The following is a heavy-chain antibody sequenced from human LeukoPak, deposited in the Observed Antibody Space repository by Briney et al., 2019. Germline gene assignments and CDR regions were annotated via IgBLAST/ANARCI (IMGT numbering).Heavy chain of an antibody. CDR3: ARETPGAGHFDY. J-gene: IGHJ4*02. CDR1: GGSISSGDYY. V-gene: IGHV4-30-4*01. D-gene: IGHD7-27*01. CDR2: IYYSGST. Sequence: SETLSLTCTVSGGSISSGDYYWSWIRQPPGKGLEWIGYIYYSGSTYYNPSLKSRVTISVDTSKNQFSLKLSSVTAADTAVYYCARETPGAGHFDYWGQGSLVTVSS.